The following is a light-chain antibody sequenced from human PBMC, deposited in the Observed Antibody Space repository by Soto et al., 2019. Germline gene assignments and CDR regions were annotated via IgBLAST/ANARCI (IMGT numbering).Light chain of an antibody. CDR2: AAS. CDR3: QQYNWPPTWT. V-gene: IGKV3-15*01. CDR1: QSVSIN. Sequence: EIVMTQSPATLSVSPGERATLSCRASQSVSINLAWYQQKPGQAPRLLIYAASTRATGVPARFSGSGSGTEFTLTISSLQSEDFAVYYCQQYNWPPTWTFGQGTKVEIK. J-gene: IGKJ1*01.